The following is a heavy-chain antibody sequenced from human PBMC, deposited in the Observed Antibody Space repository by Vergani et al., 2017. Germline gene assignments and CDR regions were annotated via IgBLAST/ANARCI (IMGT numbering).Heavy chain of an antibody. CDR3: ARGRITMVRRVNRDAFDI. CDR1: GYTFTGYY. CDR2: INPNSGGT. J-gene: IGHJ3*02. V-gene: IGHV1-2*02. Sequence: QVQLVQSGAEVKKPGAPVKVSCKDSGYTFTGYYMHWVRQAPGQGLEWMGWINPNSGGTNYAQKFQGRVTMTRDTSISTAYMELSRLRSDDTAVYYCARGRITMVRRVNRDAFDIWGQGTMVTVSS. D-gene: IGHD3-10*01.